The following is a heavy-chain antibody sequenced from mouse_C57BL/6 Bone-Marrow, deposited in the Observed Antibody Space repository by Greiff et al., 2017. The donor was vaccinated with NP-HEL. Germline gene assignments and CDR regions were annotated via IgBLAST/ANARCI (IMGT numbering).Heavy chain of an antibody. V-gene: IGHV1-81*01. Sequence: VQLQPSGAELARPGASVKLSCKASGYTFTSYGISWVKQRTGQGLEWIGEIYPRSGNTYYNEKFKGKATLTADKSSSTAYMELRSLTSEDSAVYFCAREGDGYARYFDVWGTGTTVTVSS. J-gene: IGHJ1*03. CDR3: AREGDGYARYFDV. CDR2: IYPRSGNT. D-gene: IGHD2-2*01. CDR1: GYTFTSYG.